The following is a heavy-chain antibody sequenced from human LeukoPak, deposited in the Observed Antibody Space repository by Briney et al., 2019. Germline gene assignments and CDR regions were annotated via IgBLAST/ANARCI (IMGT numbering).Heavy chain of an antibody. CDR2: ISTSSTI. Sequence: GGSLRLSCAASEFTFSSYGMNWVRQAPGKGLEWVSYISTSSTIYYADSVKGRFTISRDNAKNSLYLQMNSLRAEDTAVYYCARRQFYYYGMDVWGQGTTVTVSS. CDR1: EFTFSSYG. D-gene: IGHD5-24*01. V-gene: IGHV3-48*03. J-gene: IGHJ6*02. CDR3: ARRQFYYYGMDV.